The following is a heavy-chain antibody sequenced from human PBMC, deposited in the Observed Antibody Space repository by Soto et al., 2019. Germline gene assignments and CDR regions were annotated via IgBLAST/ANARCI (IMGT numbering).Heavy chain of an antibody. CDR3: ARAYSSAYSCAMDV. J-gene: IGHJ6*02. CDR2: ISYDGSNK. Sequence: QVQLVESGGGVVKPGRSLRLSCAASGFTFSSYAMHWVRQAPGKGLEWVAVISYDGSNKYYADSVKGRFTISRDNSKHTLYLQMNSLRAADTAVYYCARAYSSAYSCAMDVWGQGTTVTVSS. V-gene: IGHV3-30-3*01. D-gene: IGHD6-6*01. CDR1: GFTFSSYA.